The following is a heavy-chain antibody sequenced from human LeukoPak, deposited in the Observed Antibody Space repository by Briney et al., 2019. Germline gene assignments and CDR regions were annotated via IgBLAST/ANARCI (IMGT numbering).Heavy chain of an antibody. CDR3: ASGSSPFYYGMDV. CDR2: IYPGDSDT. V-gene: IGHV5-51*01. Sequence: GESLKISCKGSGYSFTSYWIGWVRQMPGKGLEWMGIIYPGDSDTRYSPSFQGQVTISAGKSISTAYLQWSSLKASDTAMYYCASGSSPFYYGMDVWGKGTTVTVSS. CDR1: GYSFTSYW. J-gene: IGHJ6*04. D-gene: IGHD2-2*01.